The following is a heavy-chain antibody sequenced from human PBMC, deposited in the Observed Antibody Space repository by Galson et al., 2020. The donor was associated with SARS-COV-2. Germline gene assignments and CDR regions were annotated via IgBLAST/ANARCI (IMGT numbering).Heavy chain of an antibody. J-gene: IGHJ6*02. CDR1: GYTFTSYA. CDR3: ARLGSSWYEVYYGMDV. CDR2: INTNTGNP. V-gene: IGHV7-4-1*02. D-gene: IGHD6-13*01. Sequence: ASVKVSCKASGYTFTSYAMNWVRQAPGQGLEWMGWINTNTGNPTYAQGFTGRFVFSLDTSVSTAYLQISSLKAEDTAVYYCARLGSSWYEVYYGMDVWGQGTTVTVSS.